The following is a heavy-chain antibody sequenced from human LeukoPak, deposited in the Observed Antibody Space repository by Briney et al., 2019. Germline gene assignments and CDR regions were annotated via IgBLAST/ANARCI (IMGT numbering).Heavy chain of an antibody. CDR2: IYYSGST. D-gene: IGHD6-19*01. CDR3: ARLRPVAGYDAFDI. V-gene: IGHV4-59*08. Sequence: SETLSLTCTVSGGSISSYYWSWIRQSPGKGLEWIGYIYYSGSTNYNPSLKSRVTISVDTSKNQFSLKLTSVTAADTAVYYCARLRPVAGYDAFDIWGHGTMVTVSS. J-gene: IGHJ3*02. CDR1: GGSISSYY.